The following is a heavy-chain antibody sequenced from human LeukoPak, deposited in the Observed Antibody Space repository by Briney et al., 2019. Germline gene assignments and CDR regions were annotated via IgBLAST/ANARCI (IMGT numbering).Heavy chain of an antibody. CDR2: IYTSGST. Sequence: PSETLSLTCTVSGGSISSYYWSWIRQPAGKGLEWIGRIYTSGSTNYNPSLKSRVTMSVDTSKNQFSLKLTSVTAADTAVYYCARDVSVVGAAIYDYWGQGTLVTVSS. J-gene: IGHJ4*02. D-gene: IGHD1-26*01. V-gene: IGHV4-4*07. CDR3: ARDVSVVGAAIYDY. CDR1: GGSISSYY.